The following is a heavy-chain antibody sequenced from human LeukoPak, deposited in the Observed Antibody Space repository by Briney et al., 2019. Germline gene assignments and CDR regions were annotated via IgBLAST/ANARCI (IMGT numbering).Heavy chain of an antibody. CDR1: GFTFSSYA. J-gene: IGHJ4*02. CDR3: AKDSRSTVTTTIFDY. CDR2: ISGSGGST. V-gene: IGHV3-23*01. Sequence: PGGSLRLSCAASGFTFSSYAMSWVRQAPGKGLEWVSAISGSGGSTYYADSVKGRFTISRDNSKNTLYLQTNSLRAEDTAVYYCAKDSRSTVTTTIFDYWGQGTLVTVSS. D-gene: IGHD4-17*01.